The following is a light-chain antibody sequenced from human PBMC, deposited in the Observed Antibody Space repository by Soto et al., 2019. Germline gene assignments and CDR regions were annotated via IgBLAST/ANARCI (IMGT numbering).Light chain of an antibody. J-gene: IGLJ1*01. CDR2: SNN. Sequence: QSVLTQPPSASGTPRQRVTISCSGSPSHIGSNTVKWYQQLPGTAPKLLIYSNNQRPSGVPDRFSGSKSGTSASLAFSGLQSEDEADYYCAAWDDSLNGYVFGTGTKVTVL. CDR1: PSHIGSNT. CDR3: AAWDDSLNGYV. V-gene: IGLV1-44*01.